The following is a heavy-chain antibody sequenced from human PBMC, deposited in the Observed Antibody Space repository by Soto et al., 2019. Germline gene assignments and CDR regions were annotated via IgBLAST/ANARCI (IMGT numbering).Heavy chain of an antibody. CDR1: GGSISSYY. CDR2: IYYGGST. CDR3: ARGGGLDV. V-gene: IGHV4-59*01. D-gene: IGHD3-16*01. Sequence: QVQLQESGPGLVEPSETLSLTCTVSGGSISSYYWSWIRQPPGKGLEWIGYIYYGGSTNYNPSLKSRVSISVDTSKNQFSLKLCCVTAADTAVYYCARGGGLDVWGQGTTVTVSS. J-gene: IGHJ6*02.